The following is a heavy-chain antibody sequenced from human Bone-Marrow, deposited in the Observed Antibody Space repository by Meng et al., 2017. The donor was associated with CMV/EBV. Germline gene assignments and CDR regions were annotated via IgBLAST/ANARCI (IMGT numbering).Heavy chain of an antibody. D-gene: IGHD6-19*01. Sequence: GGSLRLSCAASGFTFSGSAMHWVRQASGKGLEWVGRIRSKANSYATAYAASVKGRFTISRDDSKNTAYLQMNSLKTEDTAVYYCTRRMFSAVAGTDDAFDIWGQGTMVTVSS. J-gene: IGHJ3*02. CDR1: GFTFSGSA. CDR3: TRRMFSAVAGTDDAFDI. V-gene: IGHV3-73*01. CDR2: IRSKANSYAT.